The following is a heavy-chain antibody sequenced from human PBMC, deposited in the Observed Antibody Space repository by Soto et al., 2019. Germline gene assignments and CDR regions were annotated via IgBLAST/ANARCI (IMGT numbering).Heavy chain of an antibody. Sequence: EVQLVESGGDLVQPGGSLRLSCVVSGFTFMSYSMNWVRHAPGKGLEWISCIDSGSRTMDYAESVQGRFTISRYNAKNTLYLQMNSLRDEDTAVYYCAKDLSVTVAGALWGQGTLVTVSS. V-gene: IGHV3-48*02. CDR2: IDSGSRTM. CDR3: AKDLSVTVAGAL. D-gene: IGHD6-19*01. CDR1: GFTFMSYS. J-gene: IGHJ4*02.